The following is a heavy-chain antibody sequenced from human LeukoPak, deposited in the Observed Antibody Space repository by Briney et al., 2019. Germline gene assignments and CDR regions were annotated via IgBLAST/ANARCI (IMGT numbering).Heavy chain of an antibody. CDR3: ARDSARELHSSYFDY. CDR2: ISAYNGNT. D-gene: IGHD1-26*01. Sequence: RASVKVSCKASGYTFTSYGISWVRQAPGQGLEWMGWISAYNGNTNYAQKLQGRVTMTTDTSTSTAYMELRSLRSDDTAVYYCARDSARELHSSYFDYWGQGTLVTVSS. J-gene: IGHJ4*02. CDR1: GYTFTSYG. V-gene: IGHV1-18*01.